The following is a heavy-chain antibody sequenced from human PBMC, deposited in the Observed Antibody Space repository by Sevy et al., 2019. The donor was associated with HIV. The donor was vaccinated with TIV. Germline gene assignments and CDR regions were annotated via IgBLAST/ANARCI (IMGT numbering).Heavy chain of an antibody. CDR3: ARHDGDYDFWSGPNWFDP. V-gene: IGHV4-39*01. CDR1: GGSISSSSYY. J-gene: IGHJ5*02. Sequence: SETLSLTCTVSGGSISSSSYYWGWIRQPPGKGLEWIGSIYYSGSTYYNRSLKSRVTISVDTSKNQFSLKLSSVTAADTAVYYCARHDGDYDFWSGPNWFDPWGQGTLVTVSS. CDR2: IYYSGST. D-gene: IGHD3-3*01.